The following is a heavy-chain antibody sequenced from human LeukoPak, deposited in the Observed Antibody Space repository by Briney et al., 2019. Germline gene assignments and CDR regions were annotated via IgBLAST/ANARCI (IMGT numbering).Heavy chain of an antibody. Sequence: GGSLRLSCAASGFTFSSYAMSWVRQAPGKGLEWVSVIYSGGSTYYADSVKGRFTISRDNSKNTLYLQMNSLRAEDTAVYYCAREGSSSPYYYYGMDVWGQGTTVTVSS. CDR1: GFTFSSYA. CDR3: AREGSSSPYYYYGMDV. CDR2: IYSGGST. V-gene: IGHV3-66*01. D-gene: IGHD6-13*01. J-gene: IGHJ6*02.